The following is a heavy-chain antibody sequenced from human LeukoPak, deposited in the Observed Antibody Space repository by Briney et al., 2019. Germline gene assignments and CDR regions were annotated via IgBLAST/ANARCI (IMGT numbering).Heavy chain of an antibody. D-gene: IGHD4-11*01. Sequence: PGESLKISCKGSGYSFTSYWIGWVRQMPGKGLEWMGIIYPGDSDTRYSPSFQGQVTISADKSISTAYLQWSSLKASDTAMYYCARHYSAHYYYYYMDVWGKGTTVTVSS. CDR3: ARHYSAHYYYYYMDV. CDR1: GYSFTSYW. J-gene: IGHJ6*03. V-gene: IGHV5-51*01. CDR2: IYPGDSDT.